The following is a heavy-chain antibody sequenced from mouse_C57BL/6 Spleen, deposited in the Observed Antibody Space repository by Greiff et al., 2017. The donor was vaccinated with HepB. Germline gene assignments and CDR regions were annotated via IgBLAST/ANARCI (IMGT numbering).Heavy chain of an antibody. J-gene: IGHJ4*01. V-gene: IGHV1-69*01. D-gene: IGHD2-2*01. Sequence: QVQLQQPGAELVKPGASVKLSCKASGYTFTSYWMHWVKQRPGQGLEWIGEIDPSDSYTNYNQKFKGKSTLTVDKSSSTAYMQLSSLTSEDSAVYYCARGSTMVTTDYYAMDYWGQGTSVTVSS. CDR3: ARGSTMVTTDYYAMDY. CDR2: IDPSDSYT. CDR1: GYTFTSYW.